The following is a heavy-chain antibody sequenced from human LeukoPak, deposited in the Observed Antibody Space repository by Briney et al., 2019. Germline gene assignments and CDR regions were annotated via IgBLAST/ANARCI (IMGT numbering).Heavy chain of an antibody. V-gene: IGHV3-30*18. D-gene: IGHD5-18*01. CDR3: AKDLDPWIQLWLPDY. J-gene: IGHJ4*02. Sequence: GGSLRLSCAASGFTFSSYWMSWVRQAPGKGLEWVAVISYDGSNKYYADSVKGRFTISRDNSKNTLYLQMNSLRAEDTAVYYRAKDLDPWIQLWLPDYWGQGTLVTVSS. CDR1: GFTFSSYW. CDR2: ISYDGSNK.